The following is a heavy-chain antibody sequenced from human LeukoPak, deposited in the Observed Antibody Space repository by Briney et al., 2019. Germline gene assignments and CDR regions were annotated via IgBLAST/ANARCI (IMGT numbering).Heavy chain of an antibody. D-gene: IGHD3-10*01. CDR1: GGSISSSSYS. CDR2: IYYSGRP. CDR3: ARPGSMDY. J-gene: IGHJ4*02. V-gene: IGHV4-39*01. Sequence: PSETLTLTCTVSGGSISSSSYSWGARRQPPARRLEWIGSIYYSGRPYYIPPLKSRFTISVDTSKNQFALKLSSVTAADAAVYYCARPGSMDYWGQGTLVAVSS.